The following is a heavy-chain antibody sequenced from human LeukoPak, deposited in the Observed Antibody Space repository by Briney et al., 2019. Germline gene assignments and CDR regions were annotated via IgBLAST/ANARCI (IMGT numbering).Heavy chain of an antibody. J-gene: IGHJ4*02. CDR2: IWYDGSNK. V-gene: IGHV3-33*01. CDR3: ARDSGIQLWLDY. Sequence: PGGSLRLSCAASEFTFSSYGMHWVRQAPGKGLEWVAVIWYDGSNKYYADSVKGRFTISRDNSKNTLYLQMNSLRAEDTAVYYCARDSGIQLWLDYWGQGTLVTVSS. D-gene: IGHD5-18*01. CDR1: EFTFSSYG.